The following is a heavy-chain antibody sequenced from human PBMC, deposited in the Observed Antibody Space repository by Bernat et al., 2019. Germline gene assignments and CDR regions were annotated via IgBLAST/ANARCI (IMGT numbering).Heavy chain of an antibody. V-gene: IGHV3-23*01. CDR2: IGNSGAST. Sequence: EVQLLESGGGLVQPGGSLRLSCAASGFTFRNYAMSWVRQAPGKGLGWVSAIGNSGASTYYADSVKGRFTISRDNSKNTLYLEMNSLRAEDTAVYYCARERLQSNGMDVWGQGTTVTVSS. J-gene: IGHJ6*02. D-gene: IGHD4-11*01. CDR1: GFTFRNYA. CDR3: ARERLQSNGMDV.